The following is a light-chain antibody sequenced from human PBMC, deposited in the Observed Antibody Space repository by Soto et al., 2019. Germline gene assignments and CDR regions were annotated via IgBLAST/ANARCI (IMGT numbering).Light chain of an antibody. V-gene: IGLV2-8*01. Sequence: QSALTQPPSASGSPGQSVTISCTGTSSDVGGYNYVSWYQQHPAKAPKLMISEVNKRPSGVPDRFSGSKSGNTASLTVSGLQAEDEADYYCSSYAGGPYVFGTGTKVTVL. J-gene: IGLJ1*01. CDR3: SSYAGGPYV. CDR2: EVN. CDR1: SSDVGGYNY.